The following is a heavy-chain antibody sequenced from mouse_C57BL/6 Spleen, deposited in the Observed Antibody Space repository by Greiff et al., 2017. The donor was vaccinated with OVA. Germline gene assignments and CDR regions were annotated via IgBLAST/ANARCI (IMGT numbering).Heavy chain of an antibody. CDR1: GYTFTDYE. J-gene: IGHJ1*03. CDR3: TKSFDV. Sequence: LVESGAELVRPGASVTLSCKASGYTFTDYEMHWVKQTPVHGLEWIGAIDPETGGTAYNQKFKGKAILTADKSSSTAYMELRSLTSEDSAVYYCTKSFDVWGTGTTVTVSS. CDR2: IDPETGGT. V-gene: IGHV1-15*01.